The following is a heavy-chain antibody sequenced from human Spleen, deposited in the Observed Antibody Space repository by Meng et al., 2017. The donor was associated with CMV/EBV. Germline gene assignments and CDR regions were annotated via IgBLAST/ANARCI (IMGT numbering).Heavy chain of an antibody. CDR3: AKAGDILTGYGRRYYYYGMDV. CDR2: IRYDGSDR. CDR1: GFTFTTYG. Sequence: GESLKISCAASGFTFTTYGMHWVRQAPGKGLDWVSFIRYDGSDRYYADSVKGRFTISRDNSKNTLSLQMNSLRAEDTALYYCAKAGDILTGYGRRYYYYGMDVWGQGTTVTVSS. J-gene: IGHJ6*02. V-gene: IGHV3-30*02. D-gene: IGHD3-9*01.